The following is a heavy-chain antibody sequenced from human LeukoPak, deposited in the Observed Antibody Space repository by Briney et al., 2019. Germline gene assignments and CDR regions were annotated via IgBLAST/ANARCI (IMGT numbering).Heavy chain of an antibody. J-gene: IGHJ4*02. CDR3: AKVLERGSYIYYGSGSYSYYFDY. CDR1: GFTFSSCA. V-gene: IGHV3-23*01. CDR2: ISGSGGST. Sequence: GGSLRLSCAASGFTFSSCAMSWVRQAPGKGLEWVSAISGSGGSTYYAGSVKGRFTISRDNSKNTLYLQMNSLRAEDTAVYYCAKVLERGSYIYYGSGSYSYYFDYWGQGTLVTVSS. D-gene: IGHD3-10*01.